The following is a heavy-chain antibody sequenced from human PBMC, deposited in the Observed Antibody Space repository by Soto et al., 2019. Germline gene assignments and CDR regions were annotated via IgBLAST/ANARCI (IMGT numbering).Heavy chain of an antibody. V-gene: IGHV3-23*01. J-gene: IGHJ4*02. CDR1: GFTFSTYV. D-gene: IGHD6-19*01. CDR2: ISASGGDT. CDR3: VKGGWLDDY. Sequence: EVQLLESGGGLVQPGGSLRLSCAASGFTFSTYVMTWVRQAPGKGLEWVSAISASGGDTYYADSVKGQFTISRDNSKNTLYLQVNSLRVEDTAIYYCVKGGWLDDYGAKGTLVTVSA.